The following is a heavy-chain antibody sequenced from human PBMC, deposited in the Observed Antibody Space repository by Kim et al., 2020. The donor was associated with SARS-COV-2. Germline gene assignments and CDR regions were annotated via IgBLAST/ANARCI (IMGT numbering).Heavy chain of an antibody. CDR3: ARDGYSGSRYYYGMDV. J-gene: IGHJ6*02. CDR2: ISSSGSTI. Sequence: GGSLRLSCAASGFTFSSYEMNWVRQAPGKGLEWVSYISSSGSTIYYADSVKGRFTISRDNAKNSLYLQMNSLRAEDTAVYYCARDGYSGSRYYYGMDVWGQGATVTVSS. D-gene: IGHD6-6*01. V-gene: IGHV3-48*03. CDR1: GFTFSSYE.